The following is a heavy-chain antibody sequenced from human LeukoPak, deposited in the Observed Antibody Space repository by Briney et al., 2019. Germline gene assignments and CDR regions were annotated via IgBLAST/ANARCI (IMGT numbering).Heavy chain of an antibody. CDR2: IYYSGST. V-gene: IGHV4-59*08. J-gene: IGHJ6*02. CDR3: ARRYDFWSGPGMDV. D-gene: IGHD3-3*01. CDR1: GGSISSYY. Sequence: SETLSLTCTVSGGSISSYYWSWLRQPPGKGLEWIGYIYYSGSTNYNPSLKSRVTISVDTSKNQFSLKLSSVTAADTAVYYCARRYDFWSGPGMDVWGQGTTVTVSS.